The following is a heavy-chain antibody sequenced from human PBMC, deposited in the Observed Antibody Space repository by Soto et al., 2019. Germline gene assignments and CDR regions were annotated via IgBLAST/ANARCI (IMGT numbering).Heavy chain of an antibody. J-gene: IGHJ6*02. V-gene: IGHV4-59*01. Sequence: PSETLSLTCTVSGGSISSYYWSWIRQPPGKGLEWIGYIYYSGSTNYNPSLKSRVTISVDTSKNQFSLKLSSVTAAATAVHYCSSSPWYYVLWSAVVLDGMDFCGQRSTVTGSS. CDR2: IYYSGST. CDR3: SSSPWYYVLWSAVVLDGMDF. CDR1: GGSISSYY. D-gene: IGHD3-3*01.